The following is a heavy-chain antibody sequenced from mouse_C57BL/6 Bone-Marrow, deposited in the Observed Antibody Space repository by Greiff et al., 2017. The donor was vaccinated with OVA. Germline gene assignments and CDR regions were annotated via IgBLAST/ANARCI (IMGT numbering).Heavy chain of an antibody. Sequence: EVQLVESGGGLVQPGGSLKLSCAASGFTFSDYYMYWVRQTPEKRLEWVAYISNGGGSTYYPDTVKGRFTISRDNAKNTLYLQMSRLKSEDTAMYYCARHDDYGSSFAYWGQGTLVTVSA. J-gene: IGHJ3*01. V-gene: IGHV5-12*01. CDR1: GFTFSDYY. D-gene: IGHD1-1*01. CDR2: ISNGGGST. CDR3: ARHDDYGSSFAY.